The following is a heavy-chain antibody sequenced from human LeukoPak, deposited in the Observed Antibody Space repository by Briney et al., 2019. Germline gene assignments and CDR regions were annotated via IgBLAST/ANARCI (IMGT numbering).Heavy chain of an antibody. J-gene: IGHJ4*02. V-gene: IGHV3-48*03. CDR1: GFIFSSSE. Sequence: GGSLRLSCAASGFIFSSSEMNWVRQAPGKGLEWVSHIRGSGNTIYYADSVRGRFTISRDNAKNSLYLQMNSLTVEDTAVYYCARAITNTWLFDYWGQGTLVTVSS. CDR2: IRGSGNTI. CDR3: ARAITNTWLFDY. D-gene: IGHD5-12*01.